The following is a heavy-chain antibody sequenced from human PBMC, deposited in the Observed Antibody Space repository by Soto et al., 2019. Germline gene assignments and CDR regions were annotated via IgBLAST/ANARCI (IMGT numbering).Heavy chain of an antibody. D-gene: IGHD3-16*01. V-gene: IGHV4-30-4*01. J-gene: IGHJ6*02. Sequence: PSETLSLTCTVSGGSISSGDYYWSWIRQPPGKGLEWIGYIYNSGSTYYNPSLKSRITISLDTSKSQFSLKLSSVTAADTAVYYCARDRGITPPYYYYHGMDVWGQGTTVTVSS. CDR1: GGSISSGDYY. CDR2: IYNSGST. CDR3: ARDRGITPPYYYYHGMDV.